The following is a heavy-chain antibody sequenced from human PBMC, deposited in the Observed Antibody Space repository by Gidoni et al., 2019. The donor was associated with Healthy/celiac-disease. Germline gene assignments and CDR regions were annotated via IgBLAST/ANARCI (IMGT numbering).Heavy chain of an antibody. CDR1: GGSFSGYY. J-gene: IGHJ4*02. CDR2: INHSGST. V-gene: IGHV4-34*01. D-gene: IGHD6-6*01. Sequence: QVQLQQWGAGLLKPSETLSLTCAVYGGSFSGYYWSWIRQPPGKGLEWIGEINHSGSTNYNPSLKSRVTISVDTSKNQFSLKLSSVTAADTAVYYCARGHIAARPWDYWGQGTLVTVSS. CDR3: ARGHIAARPWDY.